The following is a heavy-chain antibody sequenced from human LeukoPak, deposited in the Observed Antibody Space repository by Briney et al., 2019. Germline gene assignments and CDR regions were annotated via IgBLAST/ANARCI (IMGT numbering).Heavy chain of an antibody. CDR2: ISSSSSTI. J-gene: IGHJ4*02. CDR3: ARGGLSAYDSSGYYHDY. D-gene: IGHD3-22*01. CDR1: GFTFSSYS. Sequence: PGGSLRLSCAASGFTFSSYSMNWVRQAPGKGLEWVSYISSSSSTIYYADSVKGRFTISRDNAKNSLYLQMNSLRAEDTAVYCCARGGLSAYDSSGYYHDYWGQGTLVTVSS. V-gene: IGHV3-48*04.